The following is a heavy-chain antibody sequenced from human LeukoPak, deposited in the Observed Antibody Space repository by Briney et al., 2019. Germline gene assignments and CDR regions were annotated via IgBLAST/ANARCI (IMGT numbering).Heavy chain of an antibody. V-gene: IGHV4-61*02. Sequence: TSSQTLSLTCTVSGGSISSGSYYWSWIRQPAGEGLEWIGRIYTSGSTNYNPSLKSRVTISVDTSKNQFSLKLSSVTAADTAVYYCARDYADYYYGMDVWGQGTTVTVSS. CDR1: GGSISSGSYY. CDR2: IYTSGST. D-gene: IGHD4-17*01. J-gene: IGHJ6*02. CDR3: ARDYADYYYGMDV.